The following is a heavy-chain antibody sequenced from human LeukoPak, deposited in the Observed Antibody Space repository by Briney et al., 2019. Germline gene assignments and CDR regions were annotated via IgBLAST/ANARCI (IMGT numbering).Heavy chain of an antibody. CDR1: VLTVSDNY. V-gene: IGHV3-66*01. D-gene: IGHD6-19*01. Sequence: GWSLRLSCAASVLTVSDNYMRWVRQAPGKGLEGVSTVYSGGLTYYADPVKGRFTISRDNSKNTLYLQMSSLRAEDTAVYYCVRDRWPGLGDFWGQGTTVTVSS. J-gene: IGHJ6*02. CDR2: VYSGGLT. CDR3: VRDRWPGLGDF.